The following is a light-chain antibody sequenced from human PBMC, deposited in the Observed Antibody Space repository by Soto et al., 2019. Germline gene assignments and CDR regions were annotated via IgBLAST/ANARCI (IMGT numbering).Light chain of an antibody. Sequence: DMVLTRSPGTLSLSPGERASLSCRSSQSVSSSYLAWYQQKPGQAPRLLIYGASSRATGIPDRFSGSGSGTDFALTISRLEPEDFAVYYCQQYGSSPRTFGQGTKVDIK. CDR1: QSVSSSY. CDR3: QQYGSSPRT. V-gene: IGKV3-20*01. CDR2: GAS. J-gene: IGKJ1*01.